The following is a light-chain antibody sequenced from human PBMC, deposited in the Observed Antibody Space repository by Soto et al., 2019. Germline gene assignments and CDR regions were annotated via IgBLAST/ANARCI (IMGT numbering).Light chain of an antibody. Sequence: QSALTQPASVSGSPGQSITMSCTGTSSDFADYNYVSWFQQHPGKAPKLMIYEVSYRPSGISNRFSGSKSGNTASLTISGLQAEDEADYYCSSYRKTTFPHVVFGGGTQPTVL. CDR1: SSDFADYNY. CDR3: SSYRKTTFPHVV. CDR2: EVS. J-gene: IGLJ2*01. V-gene: IGLV2-14*01.